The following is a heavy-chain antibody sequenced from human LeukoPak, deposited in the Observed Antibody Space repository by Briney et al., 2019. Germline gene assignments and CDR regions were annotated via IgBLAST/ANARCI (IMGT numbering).Heavy chain of an antibody. V-gene: IGHV3-11*04. CDR3: ARDYYYDSSGYCDY. D-gene: IGHD3-22*01. Sequence: PAGSLTLSCSASGFTFSDYYMSWLRQAPGKGLQWVSYISSSSSTIYYADSVKGRFTISRDNAKNSLYLQMNSLRAEDTAVYYCARDYYYDSSGYCDYWGQGTLVTVSS. CDR2: ISSSSSTI. CDR1: GFTFSDYY. J-gene: IGHJ4*02.